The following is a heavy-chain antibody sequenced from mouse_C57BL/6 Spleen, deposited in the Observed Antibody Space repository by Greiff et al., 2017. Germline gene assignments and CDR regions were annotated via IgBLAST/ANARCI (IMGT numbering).Heavy chain of an antibody. CDR3: ARHETYYSNYVAMDY. D-gene: IGHD2-5*01. J-gene: IGHJ4*01. CDR1: GYTFTEYT. Sequence: VKLMESGAELVKPGASVKLSCKASGYTFTEYTIHWVKQRSGQGLEWIGWFYPGSGSIKYNEKFKDKATLTADKSSSTVYMELSRLTSEDSAVYFCARHETYYSNYVAMDYWGQGTSVTVSS. V-gene: IGHV1-62-2*01. CDR2: FYPGSGSI.